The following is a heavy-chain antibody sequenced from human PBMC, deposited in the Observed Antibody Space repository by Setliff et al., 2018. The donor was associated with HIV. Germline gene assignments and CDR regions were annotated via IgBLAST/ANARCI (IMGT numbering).Heavy chain of an antibody. CDR2: IHPSGGST. Sequence: ASVKVSCKASGYTFTGYYMHWVRQAPGQGLEWMGVIHPSGGSTSYAQNFQDRVTMTRDTSTSTVYMELSSLRSEDTAVYYCARVRYCSGGSCYGGEYWFDPWGQGTLVTVSS. CDR3: ARVRYCSGGSCYGGEYWFDP. CDR1: GYTFTGYY. J-gene: IGHJ5*02. D-gene: IGHD2-15*01. V-gene: IGHV1-46*01.